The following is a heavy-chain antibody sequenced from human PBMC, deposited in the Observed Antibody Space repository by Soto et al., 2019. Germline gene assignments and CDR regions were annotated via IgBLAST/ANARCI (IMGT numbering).Heavy chain of an antibody. D-gene: IGHD5-18*01. CDR1: GFTFSSFG. Sequence: QVELVESGGGVVQPGRSLRLSCAASGFTFSSFGMHWVRQAPGKGLQWVAVISFDGTKIYYADSVKGRFTISRDSSKNRLYLQMNSLRAEDTAVYYCARDFTAMVNDVSYFHGMDVWGQGTTVAVS. V-gene: IGHV3-30*13. J-gene: IGHJ6*02. CDR2: ISFDGTKI. CDR3: ARDFTAMVNDVSYFHGMDV.